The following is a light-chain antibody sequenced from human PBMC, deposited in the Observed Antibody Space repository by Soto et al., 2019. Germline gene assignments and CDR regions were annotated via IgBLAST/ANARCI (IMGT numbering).Light chain of an antibody. CDR3: QQYYSTPLT. V-gene: IGKV4-1*01. Sequence: DIVMTQSPDSLAVSLGERATINCKSSQSVLYSSNNKNYLAWYQQKPGQPPKLLIYWASTRESGFPDLFSGSGTGSDFSLTISSLQAEDVAVYYFQQYYSTPLTFGRGTKVEIK. J-gene: IGKJ4*01. CDR2: WAS. CDR1: QSVLYSSNNKNY.